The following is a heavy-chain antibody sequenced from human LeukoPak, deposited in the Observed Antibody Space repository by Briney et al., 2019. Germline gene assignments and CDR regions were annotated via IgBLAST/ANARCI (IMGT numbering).Heavy chain of an antibody. CDR1: GGSISSNY. CDR3: ARLFDKNNSGATDTFDI. D-gene: IGHD1-26*01. Sequence: SATLSLTCSVSGGSISSNYWAWLRQPPGKGLEYIDHISYNVRSRLNPSLQSLLSISIDTSNNHFSLQLTSVTEADTAIYYCARLFDKNNSGATDTFDIWGQGTVVTISS. J-gene: IGHJ3*02. V-gene: IGHV4-59*01. CDR2: ISYNVRS.